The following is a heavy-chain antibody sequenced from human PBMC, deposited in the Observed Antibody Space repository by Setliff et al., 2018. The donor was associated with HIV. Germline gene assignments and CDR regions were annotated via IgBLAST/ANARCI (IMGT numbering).Heavy chain of an antibody. Sequence: SETLSLTCTVSGGSISSSSYYWGWIRQPPGKGLEWLGTIYYSGSTYHNPSLKSRVTLSVDTSKNRFSLKLSSVTAADTAVYYCARHDSRGPRSAFDLWGRGTMVTVSS. J-gene: IGHJ3*01. CDR1: GGSISSSSYY. CDR2: IYYSGST. V-gene: IGHV4-39*01. CDR3: ARHDSRGPRSAFDL. D-gene: IGHD2-21*01.